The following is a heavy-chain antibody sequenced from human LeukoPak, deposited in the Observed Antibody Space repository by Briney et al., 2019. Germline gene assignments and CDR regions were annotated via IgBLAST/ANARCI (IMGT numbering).Heavy chain of an antibody. J-gene: IGHJ4*02. CDR1: GFTFSSYA. Sequence: GGSLRLSCAASGFTFSSYAMSWVRQAPGKGLEWVSAINGSGGSTYYADSVKGRFTISRDNSKNTLYLQMNSLRAEDTAVYYCAKDEVPYGSGSPDYWGQGTLVTVSS. CDR3: AKDEVPYGSGSPDY. D-gene: IGHD3-10*01. V-gene: IGHV3-23*01. CDR2: INGSGGST.